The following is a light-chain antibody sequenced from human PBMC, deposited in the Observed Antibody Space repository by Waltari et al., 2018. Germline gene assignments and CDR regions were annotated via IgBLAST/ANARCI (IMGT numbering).Light chain of an antibody. CDR1: HIGRQT. V-gene: IGLV3-21*02. CDR3: QVWDGGRVV. Sequence: SYVLTQSPSESVAPGQEATTTSGGRHIGRQTVHWYQKKPGQAPVLVVYDDSDRASGIPERFSGSKSGDTATLTISRVEAGDEADYSCQVWDGGRVVFGGGTKLTVL. J-gene: IGLJ2*01. CDR2: DDS.